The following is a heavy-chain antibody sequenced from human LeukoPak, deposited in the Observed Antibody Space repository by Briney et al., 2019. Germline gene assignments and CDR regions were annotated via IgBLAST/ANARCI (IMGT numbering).Heavy chain of an antibody. J-gene: IGHJ4*02. D-gene: IGHD6-13*01. CDR3: AKSLPAAGTFGDY. CDR1: GFTFSMA. Sequence: PGGSLRLSCAASGFTFSMACTGSARLQARGWSGWQLSYDGSNKYYADSVKGRFTISRDNSKNTLYLQMNSLRAEDTAVYYCAKSLPAAGTFGDYWGQGTLVTVSS. CDR2: SYDGSNK. V-gene: IGHV3-30*18.